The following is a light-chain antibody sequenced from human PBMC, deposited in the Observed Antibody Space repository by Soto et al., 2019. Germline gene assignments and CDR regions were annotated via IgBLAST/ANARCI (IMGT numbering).Light chain of an antibody. CDR1: QSVSSN. CDR2: GAS. CDR3: KQYNNWPPWT. V-gene: IGKV3-15*01. J-gene: IGKJ1*01. Sequence: EIVMTQSPATLSVSPGERATLSCRASQSVSSNLAWYQQKPGQAPRLLIYGASTRATGIPARFSGSGSGTEFTLTLGSLQSEDFAVYYCKQYNNWPPWTFGQGTKVEIK.